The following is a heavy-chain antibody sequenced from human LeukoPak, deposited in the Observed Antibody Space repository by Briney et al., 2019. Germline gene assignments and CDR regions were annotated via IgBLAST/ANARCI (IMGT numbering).Heavy chain of an antibody. CDR3: ARLDGSGSYRWDYYYYYMDV. D-gene: IGHD3-10*01. J-gene: IGHJ6*03. Sequence: PGGPLRLSCAASGFTFSSYAMHWVRQAPGKGLEWVAVISYDGSNKYYADSVKGRFTISRDNAKNSLYLQMNSLRAEDTAVYYCARLDGSGSYRWDYYYYYMDVWGKGTTVTVSS. CDR1: GFTFSSYA. CDR2: ISYDGSNK. V-gene: IGHV3-30*04.